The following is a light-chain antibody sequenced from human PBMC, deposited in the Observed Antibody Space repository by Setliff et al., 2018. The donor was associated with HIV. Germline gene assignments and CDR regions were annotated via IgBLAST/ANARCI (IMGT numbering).Light chain of an antibody. J-gene: IGLJ1*01. Sequence: LTQPASVSGSPGQSITISFTGTSSDDGSYNYVSWYQQHPDKAPKLLIYAVTNRPSGISNRFSGSKSGNTASLTISGLQSEDEADYYCNSYTSSIPLYVFGTGTKVTVL. V-gene: IGLV2-14*03. CDR3: NSYTSSIPLYV. CDR2: AVT. CDR1: SSDDGSYNY.